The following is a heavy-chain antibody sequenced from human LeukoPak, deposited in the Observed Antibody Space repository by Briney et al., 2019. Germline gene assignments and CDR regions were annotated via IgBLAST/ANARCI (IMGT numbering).Heavy chain of an antibody. CDR2: IYYSGST. CDR1: GGSISSSSYY. J-gene: IGHJ4*02. V-gene: IGHV4-39*07. Sequence: PSETLSLTCTVSGGSISSSSYYWGWIRQPPGKGLEWIGSIYYSGSTYYNPSLKSRVTISVDTSKNQFSLKLSSVTAADTAVYYCARDWRYCSGGSCYSLCYWGQGTLVTVSS. CDR3: ARDWRYCSGGSCYSLCY. D-gene: IGHD2-15*01.